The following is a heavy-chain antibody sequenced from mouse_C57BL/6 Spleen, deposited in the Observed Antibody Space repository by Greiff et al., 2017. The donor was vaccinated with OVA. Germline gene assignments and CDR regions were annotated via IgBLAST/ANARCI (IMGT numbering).Heavy chain of an antibody. CDR1: GFTFSDYG. V-gene: IGHV5-17*01. CDR3: ARFITTVAADWYFEV. D-gene: IGHD1-1*01. CDR2: ISSGSSTI. J-gene: IGHJ1*03. Sequence: EVHLVESGGGLVKPGGSLKLSCAASGFTFSDYGMHWVRQAPEKGLEWVAYISSGSSTIYYADTVKGRFTISRDNAKNTLFLQMTSLRSEDTAMYYCARFITTVAADWYFEVWGTGTTVTVAS.